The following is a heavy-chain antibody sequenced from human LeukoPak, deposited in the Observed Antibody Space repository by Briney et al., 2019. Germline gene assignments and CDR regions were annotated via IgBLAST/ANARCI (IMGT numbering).Heavy chain of an antibody. D-gene: IGHD3-22*01. Sequence: ASVKVSCKASGYTFTGYYMHWVRQVPGQGLEWMGWINPNSGGTNYAQKFQGRVTMTRDTSISTAYMELSRLRSDDTAVYYCARLNYDSSGSYFDYWGQGTLVTVSS. CDR2: INPNSGGT. J-gene: IGHJ4*02. CDR3: ARLNYDSSGSYFDY. CDR1: GYTFTGYY. V-gene: IGHV1-2*02.